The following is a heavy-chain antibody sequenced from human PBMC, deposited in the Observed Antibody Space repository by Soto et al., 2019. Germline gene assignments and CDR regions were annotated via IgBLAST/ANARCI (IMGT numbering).Heavy chain of an antibody. CDR2: IYYSGST. CDR3: ASPKIAFYNWFDP. CDR1: GGSISSSSYY. J-gene: IGHJ5*02. D-gene: IGHD3-3*02. Sequence: QLQLQESGPGLVKPSETLSLTCTVSGGSISSSSYYWGWIRQPPGKGLEWIGSIYYSGSTYYNPSPKSRFTISVDTSKNQFSLKLSSVTAADTAVYYCASPKIAFYNWFDPWGQGTLVTVSS. V-gene: IGHV4-39*01.